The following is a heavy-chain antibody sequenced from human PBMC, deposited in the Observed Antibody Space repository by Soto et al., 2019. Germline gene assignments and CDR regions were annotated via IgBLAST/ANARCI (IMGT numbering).Heavy chain of an antibody. CDR3: ARDVGDSAYSAFDI. CDR2: IRRHTSVT. Sequence: GGSLRLSCAAFGLTLSTSSMNWVRQAPGRGLEWISYIRRHTSVTAYADSVQGRFTISRDNAKNSLFLQMNSLRDDDTAVYFCARDVGDSAYSAFDIWGQGTMVTVSS. D-gene: IGHD4-4*01. CDR1: GLTLSTSS. V-gene: IGHV3-48*02. J-gene: IGHJ3*02.